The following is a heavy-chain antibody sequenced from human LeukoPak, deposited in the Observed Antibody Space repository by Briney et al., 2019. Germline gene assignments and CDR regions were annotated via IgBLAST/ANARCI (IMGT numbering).Heavy chain of an antibody. J-gene: IGHJ5*02. Sequence: VASVKVSCKASGYTFTGYYMHWLRQAPGQGLEWMGWINPNSGGTNYAQKFQGWVTMTRDTSISTAYMELSRLRSDDTAVYYCARGHYYGSGSYYPHNWFDPWGQGTLVTVSS. V-gene: IGHV1-2*04. CDR2: INPNSGGT. CDR3: ARGHYYGSGSYYPHNWFDP. D-gene: IGHD3-10*01. CDR1: GYTFTGYY.